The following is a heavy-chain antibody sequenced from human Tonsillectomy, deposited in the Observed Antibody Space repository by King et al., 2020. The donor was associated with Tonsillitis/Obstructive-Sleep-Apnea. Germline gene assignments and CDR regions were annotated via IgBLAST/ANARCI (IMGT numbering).Heavy chain of an antibody. J-gene: IGHJ3*02. D-gene: IGHD3-3*01. CDR2: IYYSGST. Sequence: MQLQESGPGLVKPSETLSLTCTVSGGSISSYYWSWIRQPPGKGLEWIGYIYYSGSTNYNPSLKSRVTISVDTSKNQFSLKLSSVTAADTAVYYCARSGLEWLDDAVDIWGQGTMVTVSS. V-gene: IGHV4-59*08. CDR3: ARSGLEWLDDAVDI. CDR1: GGSISSYY.